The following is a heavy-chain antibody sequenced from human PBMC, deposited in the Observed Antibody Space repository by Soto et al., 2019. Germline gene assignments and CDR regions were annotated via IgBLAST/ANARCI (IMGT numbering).Heavy chain of an antibody. V-gene: IGHV1-46*01. CDR1: GYTFTRYT. Sequence: QVQLVQSGAEVEKPGASAKVSCKASGYTFTRYTVHWVRQAPGQGLEWMAMINPSGGSTYYVQTFEGRVTLTSDTSTSTVFMELSSLRSEDTAVYYCARMNGGGSEYFFDYWGQGTLVTVSS. J-gene: IGHJ4*02. D-gene: IGHD2-15*01. CDR3: ARMNGGGSEYFFDY. CDR2: INPSGGST.